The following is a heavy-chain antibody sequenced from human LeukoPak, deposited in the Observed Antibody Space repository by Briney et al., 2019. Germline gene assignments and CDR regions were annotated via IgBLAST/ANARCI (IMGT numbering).Heavy chain of an antibody. Sequence: PSETLSLTCTVSGGSISSGSYYWSWIRQPAGKGLGWIGRIYTSGSTNYNPSLKSRVTISVDTSKNQFSLKLSSVTAADTAVYYCARHESRTRVLNWFDPWGQGTLVTVSS. J-gene: IGHJ5*02. CDR2: IYTSGST. D-gene: IGHD2-2*01. V-gene: IGHV4-61*02. CDR3: ARHESRTRVLNWFDP. CDR1: GGSISSGSYY.